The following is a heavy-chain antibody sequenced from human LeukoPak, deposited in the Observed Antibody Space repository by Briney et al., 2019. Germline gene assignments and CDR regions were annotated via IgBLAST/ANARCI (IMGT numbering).Heavy chain of an antibody. Sequence: AGGSLRLSCAASGFTFSSYAMHWVRQAPGKGLEWVAVISYDGSNKYYADSVKGRFTISRDNSKNTLYLQMNSLRVEDTAVYYCARDGGSYLDYWGQGTLVTVSS. CDR1: GFTFSSYA. CDR3: ARDGGSYLDY. CDR2: ISYDGSNK. J-gene: IGHJ4*02. V-gene: IGHV3-30*04. D-gene: IGHD1-26*01.